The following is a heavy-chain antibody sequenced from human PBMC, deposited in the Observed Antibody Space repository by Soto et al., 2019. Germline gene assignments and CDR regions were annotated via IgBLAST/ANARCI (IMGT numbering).Heavy chain of an antibody. J-gene: IGHJ6*01. CDR2: ISYDGSNK. CDR3: AREGLDDVTSYGMDV. V-gene: IGHV3-30-3*01. Sequence: QVQLVESGGGVVQPGRSLRLSCAASGFTFSSYAMHWVRQAPGKGLEWVAVISYDGSNKYYADSVKGRFTISRDNSKNTLYLQMNSLRAEDTAVYYCAREGLDDVTSYGMDVW. D-gene: IGHD6-19*01. CDR1: GFTFSSYA.